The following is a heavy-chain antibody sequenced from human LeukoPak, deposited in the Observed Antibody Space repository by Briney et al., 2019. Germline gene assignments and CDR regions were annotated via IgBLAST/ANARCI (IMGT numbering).Heavy chain of an antibody. CDR2: ISYDGSNK. V-gene: IGHV3-30-3*01. J-gene: IGHJ1*01. CDR3: ARGLRELLHIGYFQH. Sequence: GRSLRLSCAASGFTFSSYAMHWVRQAPGKGLEWVAVISYDGSNKYYADSVKGRFTISRDNSKNTLYLQMNSLRAEDTAVYYCARGLRELLHIGYFQHWGQGTLVTVSS. CDR1: GFTFSSYA. D-gene: IGHD1-26*01.